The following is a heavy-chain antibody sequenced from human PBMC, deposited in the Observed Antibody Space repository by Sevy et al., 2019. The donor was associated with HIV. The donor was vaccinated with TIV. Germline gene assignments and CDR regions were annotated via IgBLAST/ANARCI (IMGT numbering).Heavy chain of an antibody. CDR3: ATTNDYYDSSGYPFDY. CDR2: FDPEDGDPEDGKT. D-gene: IGHD3-22*01. V-gene: IGHV1-24*01. J-gene: IGHJ4*02. CDR1: GYPLNEFS. Sequence: ASVKVSCKVSGYPLNEFSMHWVRQAAGKGLEWMTTFDPEDGDPEDGKTIYAQKFLGRVTVTEDTSTDTAYMELSSLRSEDTAVYYCATTNDYYDSSGYPFDYWGQGTLVTVSS.